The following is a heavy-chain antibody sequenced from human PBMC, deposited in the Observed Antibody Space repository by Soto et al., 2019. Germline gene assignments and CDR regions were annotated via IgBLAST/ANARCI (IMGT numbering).Heavy chain of an antibody. CDR1: GLTVSHNY. J-gene: IGHJ6*02. V-gene: IGHV3-53*01. CDR3: VRPRPSGENYGMDV. CDR2: LYTEGTT. D-gene: IGHD3-16*01. Sequence: LRLSCVASGLTVSHNYMAWVRQAPGMGLEWVSILYTEGTTYYADSVKGRFTISRDSSKNTLFLQMDSLRAEDTAVYYCVRPRPSGENYGMDVWGQGTTVTVSS.